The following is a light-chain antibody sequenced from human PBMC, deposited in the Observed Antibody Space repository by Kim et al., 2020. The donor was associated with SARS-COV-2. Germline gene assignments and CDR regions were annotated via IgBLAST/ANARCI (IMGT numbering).Light chain of an antibody. Sequence: DIQMTQSPSTLSASVGDRVTITCRASQSISGWLAWYQQKPGKAPKILIFKASSLKTGVPSRFRGSGSGTEFTLTITSLQPDDSATYYCEQYHWYPYTFGQGTKLEI. CDR1: QSISGW. V-gene: IGKV1-5*03. CDR2: KAS. CDR3: EQYHWYPYT. J-gene: IGKJ2*01.